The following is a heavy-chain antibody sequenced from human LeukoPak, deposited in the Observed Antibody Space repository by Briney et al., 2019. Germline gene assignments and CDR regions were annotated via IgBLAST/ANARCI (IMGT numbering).Heavy chain of an antibody. D-gene: IGHD6-19*01. J-gene: IGHJ4*02. V-gene: IGHV3-33*01. Sequence: GRSLRLSCAASGFTFSSYGMHWVRQAPGKGLEWVAVIWYDGSNKYYADSVKGRFTISRDNSKNTLYLQMNSLRAEDTAVYYCARASGYSSGWPIYFDYWGQGTLVTVSS. CDR2: IWYDGSNK. CDR3: ARASGYSSGWPIYFDY. CDR1: GFTFSSYG.